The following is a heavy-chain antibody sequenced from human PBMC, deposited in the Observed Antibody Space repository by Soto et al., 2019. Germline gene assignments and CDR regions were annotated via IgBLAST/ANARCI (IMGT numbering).Heavy chain of an antibody. Sequence: QVQLVQSGAEVKKPGSSVKVSCEASGGAFGSYSITWVRQAPGQGLEWMGRINPSLGIPDYAQKFQGRVVITADKSTSTAYMELTGPKSDDTAAYSCARGGDYSDYKLVVWGQGTTVTFSS. CDR1: GGAFGSYS. D-gene: IGHD4-17*01. V-gene: IGHV1-69*02. CDR2: INPSLGIP. CDR3: ARGGDYSDYKLVV. J-gene: IGHJ6*02.